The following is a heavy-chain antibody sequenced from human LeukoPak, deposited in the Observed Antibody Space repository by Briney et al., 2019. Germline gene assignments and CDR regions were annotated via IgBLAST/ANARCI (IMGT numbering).Heavy chain of an antibody. J-gene: IGHJ6*03. CDR2: ICHSGST. CDR1: GYSISSGYY. Sequence: SETLSLTCAVSGYSISSGYYWGWIRQPPGKGLEWIGSICHSGSTYYNPSLKSRVTISVDTSKNQFSLKLSSVTAADTAVYYCARQLSPYYDFWSGYYAPYYYYYMDVWGKGTTVTVSS. D-gene: IGHD3-3*01. CDR3: ARQLSPYYDFWSGYYAPYYYYYMDV. V-gene: IGHV4-38-2*01.